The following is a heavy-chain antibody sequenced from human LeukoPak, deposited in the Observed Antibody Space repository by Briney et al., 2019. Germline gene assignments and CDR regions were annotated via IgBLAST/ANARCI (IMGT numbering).Heavy chain of an antibody. J-gene: IGHJ4*02. CDR3: ARVGGPMKIGYSYAFLDF. CDR1: GFTFSTYA. CDR2: ITSNGGST. D-gene: IGHD3-16*01. V-gene: IGHV3-64*01. Sequence: GGSLRLSCAASGFTFSTYAMHWVRQAPGKGLEYVSAITSNGGSTYYANSVKGRFTISRDNSKNMLYLQMGSLRAEDMGVYYCARVGGPMKIGYSYAFLDFWGQGTLVTVSS.